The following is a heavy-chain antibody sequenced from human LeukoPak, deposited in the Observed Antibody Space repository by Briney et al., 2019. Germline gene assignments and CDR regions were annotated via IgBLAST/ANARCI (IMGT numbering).Heavy chain of an antibody. J-gene: IGHJ4*02. Sequence: GASVKVSCKVSGYTLTELSMHWVRQAPGKGLEWMGGFDPEDGETIYAQKFQGRVTMTEDTSTDTAYMELSSLRSEDTAVYYCARDEAYYYDSSGQGDYWGQGTLVTVSS. D-gene: IGHD3-22*01. CDR2: FDPEDGET. CDR1: GYTLTELS. V-gene: IGHV1-24*01. CDR3: ARDEAYYYDSSGQGDY.